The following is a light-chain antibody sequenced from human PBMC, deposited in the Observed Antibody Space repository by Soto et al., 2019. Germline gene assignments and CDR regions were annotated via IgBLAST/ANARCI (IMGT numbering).Light chain of an antibody. CDR2: AAS. CDR3: QQTSSTPT. J-gene: IGKJ4*01. CDR1: QSIRSY. Sequence: DIQLTQSPSSLSASVGDRVTITCRASQSIRSYLNWYQQKPGKAPKLLIYAASSLQTGVSSRFSGSGSGTDFTLTISNLQPEDFATYYCQQTSSTPTFGGRTNVDIK. V-gene: IGKV1-39*01.